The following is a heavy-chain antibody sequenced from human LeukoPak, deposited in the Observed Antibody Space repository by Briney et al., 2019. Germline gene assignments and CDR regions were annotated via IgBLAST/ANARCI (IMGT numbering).Heavy chain of an antibody. CDR1: GFTFSSYG. CDR3: AKDRGLLKYYGDYTDYFDY. V-gene: IGHV3-30*02. D-gene: IGHD4-17*01. J-gene: IGHJ4*02. Sequence: AGSLRLTCAASGFTFSSYGMHWVRQAPGKGLEWVAFIRYDGSNKYYANSVKGRFTISRDNSKNTLYLQMNSLRAEDTAVYYCAKDRGLLKYYGDYTDYFDYWGEGTLVTVSS. CDR2: IRYDGSNK.